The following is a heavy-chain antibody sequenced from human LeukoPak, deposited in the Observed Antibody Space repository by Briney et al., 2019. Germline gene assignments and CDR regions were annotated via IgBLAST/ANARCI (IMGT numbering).Heavy chain of an antibody. D-gene: IGHD3-16*01. CDR1: TFTKAW. J-gene: IGHJ4*02. V-gene: IGHV3-15*07. CDR3: TTEYFGGFEY. CDR2: VKNRGDGMAT. Sequence: GRSLRLSCVLSTFTKAWMNWVRQAPGQGLEWVGRVKNRGDGMATDYAAPVKGRFIISRDDSKKTVYLQMDSLKTEDTAVYFCTTEYFGGFEYWGQGTLVTASS.